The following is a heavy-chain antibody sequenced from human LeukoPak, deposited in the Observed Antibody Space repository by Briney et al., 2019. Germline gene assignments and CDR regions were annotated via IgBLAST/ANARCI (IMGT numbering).Heavy chain of an antibody. J-gene: IGHJ3*02. D-gene: IGHD4-23*01. CDR2: IYSGGST. V-gene: IGHV3-66*01. Sequence: LSGGSLRLSCAASGFTVSSNYMSWVRQAPGKGLEWVSVIYSGGSTYYADSVKGRFTISRDNSKNTLYLQMNSLRAEDTAVYYCARVGVTVYGGAFDIWGQGTMVTVSS. CDR3: ARVGVTVYGGAFDI. CDR1: GFTVSSNY.